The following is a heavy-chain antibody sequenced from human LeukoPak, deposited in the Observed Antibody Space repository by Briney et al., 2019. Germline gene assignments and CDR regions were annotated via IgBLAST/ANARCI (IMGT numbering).Heavy chain of an antibody. CDR3: ARDSSPGFLEWFAFDY. CDR2: ISYDGSNK. D-gene: IGHD3-3*01. V-gene: IGHV3-30-3*01. Sequence: GGSLRLSCAASGFTFSSYAMHWVRQAPGKGLEWVAVISYDGSNKYYADSVKGRFTISRDNSKNTLYVQMNSLTAEDTALYYCARDSSPGFLEWFAFDYWGQGSLVTVSS. J-gene: IGHJ4*02. CDR1: GFTFSSYA.